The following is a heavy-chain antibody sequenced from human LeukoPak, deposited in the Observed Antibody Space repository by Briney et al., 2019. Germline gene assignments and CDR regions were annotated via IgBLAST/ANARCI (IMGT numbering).Heavy chain of an antibody. Sequence: PSETLSLTCTVSGGSISSYYWSWIRQPPGKGLEWIGYIYYSGSINYNPSLKSRVTISVDTSKNQFSLKLSSVTAADTAVYYCARVYFDWLLKGFDAFDIWGQGTMVTVSS. CDR3: ARVYFDWLLKGFDAFDI. V-gene: IGHV4-59*01. J-gene: IGHJ3*02. CDR1: GGSISSYY. D-gene: IGHD3-9*01. CDR2: IYYSGSI.